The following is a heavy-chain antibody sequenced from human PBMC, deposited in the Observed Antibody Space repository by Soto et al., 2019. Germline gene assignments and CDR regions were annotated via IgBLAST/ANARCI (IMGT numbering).Heavy chain of an antibody. Sequence: PGGSLRLSCAASGFTFSDYYMSWIRQAPGKGLEWVSYLSSSGSTIYYADSVKGRFTISRDNAKNSLYLQMNSLRAEDTAVYYCARGQDDSLTVYAYWGQGTLVTVSS. CDR3: ARGQDDSLTVYAY. D-gene: IGHD3-9*01. CDR1: GFTFSDYY. J-gene: IGHJ4*02. CDR2: LSSSGSTI. V-gene: IGHV3-11*01.